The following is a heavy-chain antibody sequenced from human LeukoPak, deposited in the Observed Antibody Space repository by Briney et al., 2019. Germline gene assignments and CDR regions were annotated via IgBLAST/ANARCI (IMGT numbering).Heavy chain of an antibody. CDR1: GGSISSSNW. CDR2: IYHSGST. J-gene: IGHJ5*02. V-gene: IGHV4-4*02. D-gene: IGHD3-10*01. CDR3: ARDYYGSGADNWFDP. Sequence: KASETLSLTCAVSGGSISSSNWWSWVRQPPGQGLEWIGEIYHSGSTNYNPSLKSRVTISVDKSKNQFSLKLSSVTAADTAVYYCARDYYGSGADNWFDPWGQGTLVTVSS.